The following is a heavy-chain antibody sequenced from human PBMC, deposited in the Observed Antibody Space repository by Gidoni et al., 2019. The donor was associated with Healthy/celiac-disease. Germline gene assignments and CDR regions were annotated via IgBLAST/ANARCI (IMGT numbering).Heavy chain of an antibody. CDR1: GFTFSSYA. CDR3: ARSDSSGYSDAFDI. Sequence: QVQLVESGGGVVQPGRSLRLSCAASGFTFSSYAMHWVRQAPGKGLEWVAVISYDGSNKYYADSVKGRFTISRDNSKNTLYLQMNSLRAEDTAVYYCARSDSSGYSDAFDIWGQGTMVTVSS. J-gene: IGHJ3*02. D-gene: IGHD3-22*01. CDR2: ISYDGSNK. V-gene: IGHV3-30*01.